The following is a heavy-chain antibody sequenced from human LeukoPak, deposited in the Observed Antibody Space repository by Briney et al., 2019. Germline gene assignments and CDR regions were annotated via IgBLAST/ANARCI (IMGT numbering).Heavy chain of an antibody. J-gene: IGHJ6*03. CDR1: GYTFSNFG. D-gene: IGHD6-13*01. V-gene: IGHV1-18*04. CDR3: ARARKFGIAAAVPGGYYYYYYMDV. CDR2: ISAYSGNT. Sequence: ASVNVSCKASGYTFSNFGITWVRQAPGQGLEGMGWISAYSGNTNYAQKLHGRVTMTTDTSTSTAYMELRSLRSDATAVYYCARARKFGIAAAVPGGYYYYYYMDVWGKGTTVTVSS.